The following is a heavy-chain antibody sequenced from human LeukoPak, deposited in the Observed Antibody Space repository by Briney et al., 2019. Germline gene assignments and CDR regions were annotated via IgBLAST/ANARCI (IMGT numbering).Heavy chain of an antibody. Sequence: SETLSLTCTVSGGSVSDSSYYWGWIRQPPGKGLEWIGVVYHNGATYYNPSLESRVTISVDTSKNQFALKLSSVTAADTAVYYCARLGSYGGNSGTYYYYMDVWGKGTTVTVSS. CDR3: ARLGSYGGNSGTYYYYMDV. D-gene: IGHD4-23*01. CDR2: VYHNGAT. J-gene: IGHJ6*03. CDR1: GGSVSDSSYY. V-gene: IGHV4-39*06.